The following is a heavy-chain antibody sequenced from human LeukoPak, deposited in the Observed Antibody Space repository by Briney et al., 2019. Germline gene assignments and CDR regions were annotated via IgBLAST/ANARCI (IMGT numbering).Heavy chain of an antibody. CDR1: GFTFSNCL. Sequence: GGSLRLSCVASGFTFSNCLMSWVRQAPGQGLEWVTAISGSGANTYYSDSVKGRFTVSRDNSRNTLYVQMNNLRADDTAVYYCAKERVVGETGTVGFDFWGQGALVTVSS. J-gene: IGHJ4*02. CDR2: ISGSGANT. V-gene: IGHV3-23*01. D-gene: IGHD4-23*01. CDR3: AKERVVGETGTVGFDF.